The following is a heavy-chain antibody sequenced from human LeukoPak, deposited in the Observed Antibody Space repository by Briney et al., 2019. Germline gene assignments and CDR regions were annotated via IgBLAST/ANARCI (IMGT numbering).Heavy chain of an antibody. CDR1: GSTFSDYW. D-gene: IGHD2-2*01. J-gene: IGHJ5*02. V-gene: IGHV3-74*01. Sequence: GGSLRLSCAASGSTFSDYWMHWVRQAPGKGLVWVSRVNRDGSSTSYADSVKGRFTISRDNAKNTLSLQMNSLRAEDTAVYYCARTPDIVVVPASNWFDPWGQGTLVTVSS. CDR3: ARTPDIVVVPASNWFDP. CDR2: VNRDGSST.